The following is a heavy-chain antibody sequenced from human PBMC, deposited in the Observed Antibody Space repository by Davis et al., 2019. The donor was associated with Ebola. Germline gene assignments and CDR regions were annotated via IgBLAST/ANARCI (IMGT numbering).Heavy chain of an antibody. CDR3: VKEGTTTIWVDSDN. J-gene: IGHJ4*02. CDR1: VFTFSAHT. V-gene: IGHV3-64D*08. CDR2: ISSSGKT. D-gene: IGHD1-26*01. Sequence: GESLKISCSASVFTFSAHTMHWVRQAPGKGLEYVSVISSSGKTYYADSVKGRFTISRDNSQNNVYLQMTSLRVEDTAVYYCVKEGTTTIWVDSDNWGQGTLVTVAS.